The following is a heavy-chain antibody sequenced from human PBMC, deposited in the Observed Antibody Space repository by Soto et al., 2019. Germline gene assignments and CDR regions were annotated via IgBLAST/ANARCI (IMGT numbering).Heavy chain of an antibody. J-gene: IGHJ6*02. CDR1: GYTLTELS. CDR3: ATGGVGSSWPSYYGMDV. CDR2: FDPEDGET. D-gene: IGHD6-13*01. Sequence: ASVKVSCKVSGYTLTELSMHWVRQAPGKGLGWMGGFDPEDGETIYAQKFQGRVTMTEDTSTDTAYMELSSLRSEDTAVYYCATGGVGSSWPSYYGMDVWGQGTTVTVSS. V-gene: IGHV1-24*01.